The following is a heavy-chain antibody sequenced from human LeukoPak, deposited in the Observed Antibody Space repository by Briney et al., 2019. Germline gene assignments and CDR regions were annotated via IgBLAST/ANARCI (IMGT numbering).Heavy chain of an antibody. Sequence: GGSLRLPCAASGFTFDDYGMNWVRQAPGKGLEWVSYISSISSTIYYADSGKGRFTISRNNATNCLYLQMNSLIGAAPGVSYCARDLLRRFRPFDFWGKGNLVTVSS. V-gene: IGHV3-48*01. D-gene: IGHD4-23*01. CDR2: ISSISSTI. J-gene: IGHJ4*02. CDR3: ARDLLRRFRPFDF. CDR1: GFTFDDYG.